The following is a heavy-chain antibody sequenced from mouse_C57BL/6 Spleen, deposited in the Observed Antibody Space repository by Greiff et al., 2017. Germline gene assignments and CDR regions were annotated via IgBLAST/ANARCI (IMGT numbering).Heavy chain of an antibody. J-gene: IGHJ3*01. CDR3: ARDYYDYDRAFAY. CDR2: IDPEDGET. V-gene: IGHV14-2*01. CDR1: GFNIKDYY. Sequence: VQLKESGAELVKPGASVKLSCTASGFNIKDYYMHWVKQRTEQGLEWIGRIDPEDGETKSAPKFQGKATITADTSSNTAYLQLSSLTSEDTAVYYCARDYYDYDRAFAYWGQGTLVTVSA. D-gene: IGHD2-4*01.